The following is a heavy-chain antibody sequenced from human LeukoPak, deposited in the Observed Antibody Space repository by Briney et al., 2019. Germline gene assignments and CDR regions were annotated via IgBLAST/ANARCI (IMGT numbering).Heavy chain of an antibody. J-gene: IGHJ6*04. V-gene: IGHV1-24*01. D-gene: IGHD5-12*01. CDR2: FDPEDGET. CDR1: GYTLTELS. Sequence: ASVKVSCKVSGYTLTELSMHWVRQAPGKGLEWMGGFDPEDGETIYAQKFQGRVTMTEDTSTDTAYLELSSLRSEDTAVYYCATRPPSGFPPYGMDVWGKGTTVTVSS. CDR3: ATRPPSGFPPYGMDV.